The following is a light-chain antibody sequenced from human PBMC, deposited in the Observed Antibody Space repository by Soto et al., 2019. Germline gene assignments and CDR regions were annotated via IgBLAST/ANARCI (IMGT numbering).Light chain of an antibody. V-gene: IGKV3-15*01. CDR1: QSVSRY. CDR3: QQYNSWPPIT. CDR2: GAT. J-gene: IGKJ5*01. Sequence: ETVLTQSPGTLSLSPGDRATLSCRASQSVSRYLAWFQQRPGQAPRLLIHGATTRATGIPARFSGSGSGTEFTLTISSLQSEDFVVYYCQQYNSWPPITCGQGTRLEIK.